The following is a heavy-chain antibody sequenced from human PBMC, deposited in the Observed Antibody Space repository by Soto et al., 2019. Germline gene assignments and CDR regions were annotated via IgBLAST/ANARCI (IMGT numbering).Heavy chain of an antibody. Sequence: ASVKVSCKASGYTFTGYYMHWVRQAPGQGLEWMGWINPNSGGTNYAQKFQGWVTMTRDTSISTAYMELSRLRSDDTAVYYCARAPYSSSSFEKYYYYYMDGWGKGNTVTFSS. CDR1: GYTFTGYY. V-gene: IGHV1-2*04. D-gene: IGHD6-6*01. CDR2: INPNSGGT. J-gene: IGHJ6*03. CDR3: ARAPYSSSSFEKYYYYYMDG.